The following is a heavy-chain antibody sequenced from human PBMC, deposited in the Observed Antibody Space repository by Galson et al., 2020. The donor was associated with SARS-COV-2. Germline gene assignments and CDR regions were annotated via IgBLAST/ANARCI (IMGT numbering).Heavy chain of an antibody. CDR1: GGSISSFF. J-gene: IGHJ5*02. V-gene: IGHV4-59*01. CDR3: ARVVCAGDCYPFDR. Sequence: SQTLSLTCSVSGGSISSFFWSWVRQPPGTGLEWVGYMYHGGNTRYNPSLKSRATLSADTSTNQLPLQLSSVTAADTAVYYCARVVCAGDCYPFDRWGQGILVTVSS. CDR2: MYHGGNT. D-gene: IGHD2-21*02.